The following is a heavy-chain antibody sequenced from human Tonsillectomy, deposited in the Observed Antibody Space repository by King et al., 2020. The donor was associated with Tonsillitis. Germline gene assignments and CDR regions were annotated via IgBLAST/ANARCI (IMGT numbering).Heavy chain of an antibody. D-gene: IGHD1-26*01. V-gene: IGHV4-34*01. CDR3: ARVMEHLTHDAFDI. CDR1: GGSFSGYY. Sequence: VQLQQWGAGLLKPSETLSLTCTVYGGSFSGYYWSWIRQPPGKGLEWIGEINHSGSTNYNPSLKSRVTISGDTSKNQFSLTLSSVTAADTAVYYCARVMEHLTHDAFDIWGQGTMVTVSS. CDR2: INHSGST. J-gene: IGHJ3*02.